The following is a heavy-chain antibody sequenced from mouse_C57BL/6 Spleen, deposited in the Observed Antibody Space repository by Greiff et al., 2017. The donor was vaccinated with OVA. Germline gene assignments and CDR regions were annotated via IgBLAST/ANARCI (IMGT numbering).Heavy chain of an antibody. Sequence: VQLQQPGAELVMPGASVKLSCKASGYTFTSYWMHWVKQRPGQGLEWIGEIDPSDSYTNYNQKFKGKSTLTVDKSSSTAYMQLSSLTSEDSAVYYCARRAVGYDGYFDYWGQGTTLTVSS. CDR3: ARRAVGYDGYFDY. CDR2: IDPSDSYT. CDR1: GYTFTSYW. D-gene: IGHD2-2*01. V-gene: IGHV1-69*01. J-gene: IGHJ2*01.